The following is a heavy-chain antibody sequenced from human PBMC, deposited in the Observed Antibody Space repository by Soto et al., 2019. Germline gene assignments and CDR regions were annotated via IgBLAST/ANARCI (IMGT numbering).Heavy chain of an antibody. D-gene: IGHD3-22*01. J-gene: IGHJ6*02. CDR1: GGTFSSYA. Sequence: QVQLVQSGAEVKKPGSSVKVSCKASGGTFSSYAISWVRQAPGQGLEWMGGIIPIFGTANYAQKFQGRVTITADDSTSTAYKELSSLRAQDTAVYYCARVIEYDSSGYYNPACCCYGMDVWGQGTPVTVSS. CDR2: IIPIFGTA. V-gene: IGHV1-69*12. CDR3: ARVIEYDSSGYYNPACCCYGMDV.